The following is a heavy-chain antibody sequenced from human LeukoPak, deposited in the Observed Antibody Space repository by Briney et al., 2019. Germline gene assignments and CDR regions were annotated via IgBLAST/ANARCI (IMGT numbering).Heavy chain of an antibody. J-gene: IGHJ6*04. D-gene: IGHD2-21*01. CDR1: GGSIRSYY. Sequence: SETQSLTCTVSGGSIRSYYWSWIRQPPGKGLEWIGYIYYSGSTNYNPSLKSRVTISVDTSKNQFSLKLSSVTAADTAVYYCARDHSPYGMDVWGKGTTVTVSS. V-gene: IGHV4-59*01. CDR3: ARDHSPYGMDV. CDR2: IYYSGST.